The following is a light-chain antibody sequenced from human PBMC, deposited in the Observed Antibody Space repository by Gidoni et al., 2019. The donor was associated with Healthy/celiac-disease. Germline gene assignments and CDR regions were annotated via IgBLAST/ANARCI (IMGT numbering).Light chain of an antibody. J-gene: IGKJ2*01. Sequence: DIQMTQSPSSLPASVGDRVTITCRASQSISSYLNWYQQKPGKAPKLLIYAASSLQSGVPSRFSGSGSGTDFCLTMSCLLPEHFATYYCRLSYSTPAMYTFGQGTKLEIK. CDR3: RLSYSTPAMYT. CDR1: QSISSY. CDR2: AAS. V-gene: IGKV1-39*01.